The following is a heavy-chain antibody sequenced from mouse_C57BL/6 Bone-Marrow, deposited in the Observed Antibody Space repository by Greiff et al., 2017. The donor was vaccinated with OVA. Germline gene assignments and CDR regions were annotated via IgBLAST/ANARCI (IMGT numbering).Heavy chain of an antibody. CDR2: INPNNGGT. Sequence: VQLQQSGPELVKPGASVKISCKASGYTFTDYYMNWVKQSHGKSLEWIGDINPNNGGTSYNQKFKGKATLTVDKSSSTAYMELRSLTSEDSAVYYCATLIYYGNYDFDYWGQGTTLTVSS. V-gene: IGHV1-26*01. CDR3: ATLIYYGNYDFDY. J-gene: IGHJ2*01. CDR1: GYTFTDYY. D-gene: IGHD2-1*01.